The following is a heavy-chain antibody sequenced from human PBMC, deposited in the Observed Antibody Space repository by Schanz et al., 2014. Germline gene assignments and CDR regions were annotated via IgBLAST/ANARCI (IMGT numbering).Heavy chain of an antibody. J-gene: IGHJ2*01. D-gene: IGHD1-20*01. CDR3: ARVYNWNPGGWYFDL. CDR2: INPNSGGT. V-gene: IGHV1-2*02. CDR1: GYTFTGYY. Sequence: QVQLVQSGADVKKPGASVKVSCKASGYTFTGYYMHWVRQAPGQGLEWMGWINPNSGGTNYAQKFQGRVTMTRDTSISTAYMELSRLRSDDTAVYYCARVYNWNPGGWYFDLWGRGTLVTVSS.